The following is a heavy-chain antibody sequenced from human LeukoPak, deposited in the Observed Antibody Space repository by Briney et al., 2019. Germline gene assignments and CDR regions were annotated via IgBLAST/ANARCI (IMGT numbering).Heavy chain of an antibody. Sequence: ASETLSLTCAVYGGSFSGYYWSWIRQPPGKGLEWIGEINHSGSTNYNPSLKSRVTISVDTSKNQFSLKLSSVTAADTAVYYCARSGRGDYWGQGTLVTVSS. J-gene: IGHJ4*02. CDR1: GGSFSGYY. CDR3: ARSGRGDY. D-gene: IGHD2-15*01. CDR2: INHSGST. V-gene: IGHV4-34*01.